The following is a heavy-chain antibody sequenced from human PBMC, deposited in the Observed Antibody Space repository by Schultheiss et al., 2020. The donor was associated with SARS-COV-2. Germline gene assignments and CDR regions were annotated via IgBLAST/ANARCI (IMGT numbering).Heavy chain of an antibody. Sequence: SVKVSCKASGGTFSSYAISWVRQAPGQGLEWMGGIIPIFGTANYAQKFQGRVTITADESTSTAYMELSSLRSEDTAVYYCAGNIVLMVYAYAGYYYYGMDVWGQGTTVTVSS. CDR1: GGTFSSYA. J-gene: IGHJ6*02. V-gene: IGHV1-69*13. D-gene: IGHD2-8*01. CDR2: IIPIFGTA. CDR3: AGNIVLMVYAYAGYYYYGMDV.